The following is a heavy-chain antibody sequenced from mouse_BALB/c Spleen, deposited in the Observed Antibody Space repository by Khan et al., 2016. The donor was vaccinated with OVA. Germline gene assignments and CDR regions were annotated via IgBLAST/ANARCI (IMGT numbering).Heavy chain of an antibody. Sequence: QVQLQQPGAELAKPGASVKMSCKASGYTFTSYWMHWVKQRPGQGLEWIGYINPCTGYSEFNQKFKDQATLTADKSSSTAYMQLRSLTSDDSADYYCANDGSTTAWFAYWGQGTLVTVSA. V-gene: IGHV1-7*01. CDR2: INPCTGYS. CDR3: ANDGSTTAWFAY. CDR1: GYTFTSYW. D-gene: IGHD1-1*01. J-gene: IGHJ3*01.